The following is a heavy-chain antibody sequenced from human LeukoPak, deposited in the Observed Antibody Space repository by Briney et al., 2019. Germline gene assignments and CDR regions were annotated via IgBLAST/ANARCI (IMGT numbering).Heavy chain of an antibody. CDR3: ARSHHSYYFDY. Sequence: SQTLSLTCAISGDSVSGKSVAWNWIRQSPSRGLEWLGRTYYRSKWYNDYAVSVKSRITINPDTSKNQFSLQLNSVTPEDTAVYYCARSHHSYYFDYWGQGALVTVSS. D-gene: IGHD6-6*01. CDR1: GDSVSGKSVA. J-gene: IGHJ4*02. V-gene: IGHV6-1*01. CDR2: TYYRSKWYN.